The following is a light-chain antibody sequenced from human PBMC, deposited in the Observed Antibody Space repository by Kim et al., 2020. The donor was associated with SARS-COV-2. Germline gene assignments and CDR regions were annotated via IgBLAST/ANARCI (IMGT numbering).Light chain of an antibody. Sequence: LAPGEKDTQSSRASQSVSRYLAWYQRKPGHAPRLLIYDAANRATGIPARFSVSGSGTDFTLTISSLEPENFSVYYSQKRSNLPLTFGGGAKVDIK. J-gene: IGKJ4*01. CDR3: QKRSNLPLT. CDR1: QSVSRY. V-gene: IGKV3-11*01. CDR2: DAA.